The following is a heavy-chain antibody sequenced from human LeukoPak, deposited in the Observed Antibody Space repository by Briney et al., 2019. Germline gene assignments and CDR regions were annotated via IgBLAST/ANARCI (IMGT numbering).Heavy chain of an antibody. CDR2: ISGNGGST. CDR3: ARGCGGGPGCYILDY. CDR1: GFTFSSYA. V-gene: IGHV3-23*01. D-gene: IGHD2-15*01. J-gene: IGHJ4*02. Sequence: GGSLRLSCAAPGFTFSSYAMSWVRQAPGKGLEWVSSISGNGGSTYYADSVKGRFTISRDNSKNTLYLHMNSLRGEDTAMYFCARGCGGGPGCYILDYWGQGTLVTVSS.